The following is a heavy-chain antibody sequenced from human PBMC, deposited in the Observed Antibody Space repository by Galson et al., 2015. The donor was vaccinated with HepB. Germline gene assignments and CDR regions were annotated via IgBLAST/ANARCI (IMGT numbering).Heavy chain of an antibody. CDR2: INPSGGST. CDR3: ARDVVEMATNDYFDY. V-gene: IGHV1-46*01. CDR1: GYTFTSYY. D-gene: IGHD5-24*01. Sequence: SVKVSCKASGYTFTSYYMHWARQAPGQGLEWMGIINPSGGSTSYAQKFQGRVTMTRDTSTSTVYMELSSLRSEDTAVYYCARDVVEMATNDYFDYWGQGTLVTVSS. J-gene: IGHJ4*02.